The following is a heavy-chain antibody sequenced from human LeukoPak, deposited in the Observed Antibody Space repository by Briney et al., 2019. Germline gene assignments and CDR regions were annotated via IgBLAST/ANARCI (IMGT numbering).Heavy chain of an antibody. CDR1: GFTFSSYA. D-gene: IGHD5-12*01. CDR2: ISSSSSTI. Sequence: GGSLRLSCAASGFTFSSYAMNWVRQAPGKGLEGVSYISSSSSTIYYADSVKDRFTISRDNAKNSLYLQMNGLRAEDTAVYYCAGSLTDIVATFYHWGQGTLVTVSS. CDR3: AGSLTDIVATFYH. J-gene: IGHJ4*02. V-gene: IGHV3-48*04.